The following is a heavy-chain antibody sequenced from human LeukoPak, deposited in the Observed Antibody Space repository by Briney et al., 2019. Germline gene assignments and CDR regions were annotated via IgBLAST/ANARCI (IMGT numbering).Heavy chain of an antibody. CDR1: GGSFSGYY. J-gene: IGHJ4*02. V-gene: IGHV4-34*01. Sequence: SETLSLTCAVYGGSFSGYYWSWIRQPPGKGLEWIEEINHSGSTNYNPSLKSRVTISVDTSKNQFSLKLSSVTAADTAVYYCARRYYYDSSGLYYFDYWGQGTLVTVSS. CDR3: ARRYYYDSSGLYYFDY. CDR2: INHSGST. D-gene: IGHD3-22*01.